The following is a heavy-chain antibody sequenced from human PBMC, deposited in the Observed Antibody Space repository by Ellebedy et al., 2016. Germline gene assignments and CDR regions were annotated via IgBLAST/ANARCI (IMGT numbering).Heavy chain of an antibody. J-gene: IGHJ6*02. Sequence: GESLKISXAASGFTFSSYGMHWVRKAPGKGLEWVAVIWYDGSNKYYADSVKGRFTISRDKSKNTLYLQMNSLRAEDTAVYYCARDHGVVTPRSGMDVWGQGTTVTVSS. CDR2: IWYDGSNK. CDR3: ARDHGVVTPRSGMDV. CDR1: GFTFSSYG. D-gene: IGHD3-3*01. V-gene: IGHV3-33*01.